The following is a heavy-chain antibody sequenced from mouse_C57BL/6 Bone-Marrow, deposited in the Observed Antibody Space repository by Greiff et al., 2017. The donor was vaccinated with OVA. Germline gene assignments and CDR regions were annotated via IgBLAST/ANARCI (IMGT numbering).Heavy chain of an antibody. CDR1: GYSITSGYY. Sequence: EVKLMESGPGLVKPSQSLSLTCSVTGYSITSGYYWNWIRQFPGNKLEWMGYISYDGSNNYNPSLKNRISITRDTSKNQFFLKLNSVTTEDTATYYCARRDGFSPGGFAYWGQGTLVTVSA. V-gene: IGHV3-6*01. D-gene: IGHD2-3*01. J-gene: IGHJ3*01. CDR3: ARRDGFSPGGFAY. CDR2: ISYDGSN.